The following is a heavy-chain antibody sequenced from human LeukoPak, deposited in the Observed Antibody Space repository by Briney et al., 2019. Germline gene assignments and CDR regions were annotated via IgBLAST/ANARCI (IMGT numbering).Heavy chain of an antibody. CDR3: ARERGDWAAAGY. D-gene: IGHD6-13*01. J-gene: IGHJ4*02. CDR1: GFTFSSYS. CDR2: ISSTSSYI. V-gene: IGHV3-21*05. Sequence: GGSLGLSCAASGFTFSSYSMKWVRQAPGKGLEWVSYISSTSSYIYYADSVKGRFTISRDNARNSLYLQMNSLRAEDTAVYYCARERGDWAAAGYWGQGTLVTVSS.